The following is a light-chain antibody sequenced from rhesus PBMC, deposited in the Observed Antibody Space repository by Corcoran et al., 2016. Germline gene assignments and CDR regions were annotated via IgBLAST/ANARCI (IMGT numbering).Light chain of an antibody. CDR1: QGISNW. V-gene: IGKV1-33*02. J-gene: IGKJ3*01. CDR3: QQHNSHPFT. CDR2: AAS. Sequence: DIQMTQSPSSLSASVGDRVTITCQASQGISNWLAWYQQKPGKAPKLLIYAASSLQSGFPSRLSGSGSWTDFTLTISSLQPEDSEAYYCQQHNSHPFTFGPVTKLDIK.